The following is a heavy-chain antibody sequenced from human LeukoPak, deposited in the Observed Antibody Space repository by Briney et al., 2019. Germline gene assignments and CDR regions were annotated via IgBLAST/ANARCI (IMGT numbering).Heavy chain of an antibody. CDR3: AGNPIAAAGRWFDP. Sequence: ASVKVSCKASGGTFSSYAISWVRQAPGQGLEWMGGIIPIFGTANYAQKFQGRVSITTDESTSTVYMELGSLRSEDTAVYYCAGNPIAAAGRWFDPWGQGTLVTVSS. J-gene: IGHJ5*02. V-gene: IGHV1-69*05. CDR1: GGTFSSYA. CDR2: IIPIFGTA. D-gene: IGHD6-13*01.